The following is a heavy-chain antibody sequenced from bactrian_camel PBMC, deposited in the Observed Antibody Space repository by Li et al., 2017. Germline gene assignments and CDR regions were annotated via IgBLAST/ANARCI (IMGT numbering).Heavy chain of an antibody. CDR1: GFTFSTYA. V-gene: IGHV3S67*01. D-gene: IGHD4*01. CDR3: AANLADYADFGY. J-gene: IGHJ6*01. CDR2: IDSRGNT. Sequence: VQLVESGGGLVQPGGSLRLSCTASGFTFSTYAMSWVRQAPGKEREGVAIIDSRGNTNYADSVKGRFTISKDNAKNTLYLQMNSLIPEDTAVYYCAANLADYADFGYWGQGTQVTVS.